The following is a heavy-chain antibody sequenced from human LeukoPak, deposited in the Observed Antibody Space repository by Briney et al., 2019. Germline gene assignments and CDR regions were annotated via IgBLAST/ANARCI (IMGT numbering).Heavy chain of an antibody. V-gene: IGHV3-7*01. J-gene: IGHJ5*02. Sequence: GGSLRLSCAASGFTFSSYWMSWVRQAPGKGLEWVANIKQDGSEKYYVDSVKGRFTISRDNARNSLYLQMNTLRAEDTAVYSCARGADGVSSNSRGWFDPWGQGTLVTVSS. D-gene: IGHD2-15*01. CDR2: IKQDGSEK. CDR3: ARGADGVSSNSRGWFDP. CDR1: GFTFSSYW.